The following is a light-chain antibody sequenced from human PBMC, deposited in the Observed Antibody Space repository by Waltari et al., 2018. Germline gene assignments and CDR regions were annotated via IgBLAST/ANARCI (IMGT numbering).Light chain of an antibody. CDR1: QNARIY. CDR3: QQYVESPAT. CDR2: HAS. Sequence: EIVLTQSPGTVSLSPGDRATFSCWASQNARIYLAWYQQKPGQAPRLLIYHASTRANGIPDRFSASGSGTDFTLTISRLEPEDFAMYYCQQYVESPATFGQGTKVVIK. V-gene: IGKV3-20*01. J-gene: IGKJ1*01.